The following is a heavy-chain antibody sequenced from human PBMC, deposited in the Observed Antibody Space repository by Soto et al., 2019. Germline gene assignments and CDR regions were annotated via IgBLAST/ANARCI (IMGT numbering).Heavy chain of an antibody. CDR3: ARDWVMITFGGVIAPYWYFDL. Sequence: QVQLVQSGAEVKKPGASVKVSCKASGYTFTGYYMHWVRQAPGQGLEWMGWINPNSGGTNYAQKFQGRVTMTRDTSISTAYMELSRLRSDDTAVYYCARDWVMITFGGVIAPYWYFDLWGRGTLVTVSS. V-gene: IGHV1-2*02. CDR1: GYTFTGYY. D-gene: IGHD3-16*02. CDR2: INPNSGGT. J-gene: IGHJ2*01.